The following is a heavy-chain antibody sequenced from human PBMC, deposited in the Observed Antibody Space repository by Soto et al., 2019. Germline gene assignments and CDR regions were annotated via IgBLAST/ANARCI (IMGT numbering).Heavy chain of an antibody. Sequence: SETLPLTCTVSGGSIDSGDYYWSWIRQPPGKGLEWIGYVYYSGTTNYNPFLKSRVTLSLDKSKNQFSLKMNSVTAADTAVYYCARKAYYASGRINLFDSWGQGMLVTVYS. CDR2: VYYSGTT. V-gene: IGHV4-61*08. D-gene: IGHD3-10*01. CDR3: ARKAYYASGRINLFDS. J-gene: IGHJ4*02. CDR1: GGSIDSGDYY.